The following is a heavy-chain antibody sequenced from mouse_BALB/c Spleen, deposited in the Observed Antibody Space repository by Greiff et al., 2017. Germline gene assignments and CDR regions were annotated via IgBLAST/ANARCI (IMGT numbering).Heavy chain of an antibody. CDR1: GFTFSSFG. V-gene: IGHV5-17*02. D-gene: IGHD1-1*01. CDR3: ARDYYGSSSYAMDY. Sequence: EVQGVESGGGLVQPGGSRKLSCAASGFTFSSFGMHWVRQAPEKGLEWVAYISSGSSNIYYADTVKGRFTISRDNAKNTRFLQMTSIRSEDTAMYYCARDYYGSSSYAMDYWGQGTSVTVSA. J-gene: IGHJ4*01. CDR2: ISSGSSNI.